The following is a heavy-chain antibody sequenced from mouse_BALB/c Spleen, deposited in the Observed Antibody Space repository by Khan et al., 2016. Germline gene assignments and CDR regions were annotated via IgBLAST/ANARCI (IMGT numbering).Heavy chain of an antibody. J-gene: IGHJ4*01. CDR3: ARSWDY. Sequence: QVQLQQSGPELVKPGASVKMSCKAPGYSFTDQVIIWVKQGTGQGLECIGDIFPGSGSTWHNEKFKGKATLTADKSSNTAYMQLSSLTSEDSAVYFCARSWDYWGQATSVTVSA. CDR1: GYSFTDQV. CDR2: IFPGSGST. V-gene: IGHV1-77*01.